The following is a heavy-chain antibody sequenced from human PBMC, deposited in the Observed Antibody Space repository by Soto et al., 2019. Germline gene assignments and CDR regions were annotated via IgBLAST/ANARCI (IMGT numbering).Heavy chain of an antibody. D-gene: IGHD2-8*01. Sequence: GGSLRLSCAASGFTFSSYGMHWVRQAPGKGLEWVAVISYDGSNKYYADSVKGRFTISRDNSKNTLYLQMNSLRAEDTAVYYCAKSSVGYCTNGVCYTLDYWGQGTLV. CDR1: GFTFSSYG. CDR2: ISYDGSNK. V-gene: IGHV3-30*18. CDR3: AKSSVGYCTNGVCYTLDY. J-gene: IGHJ4*02.